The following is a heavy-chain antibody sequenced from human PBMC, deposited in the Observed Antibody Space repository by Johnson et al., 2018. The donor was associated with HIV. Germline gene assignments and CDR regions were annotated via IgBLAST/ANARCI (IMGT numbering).Heavy chain of an antibody. D-gene: IGHD1-26*01. J-gene: IGHJ3*02. CDR3: AKGRGSPPGAFDI. CDR2: VKSKTDDGTT. V-gene: IGHV3-15*01. Sequence: VQLVESGGGVVRPGGSLRLSCAASGFTFRNAWMSWVRQAPGKGLEWVGRVKSKTDDGTTDYAAPVKGRFTISRDDSKNTLYLQMNSMRAEDTAVYYCAKGRGSPPGAFDIWGQGTVVTVSS. CDR1: GFTFRNAW.